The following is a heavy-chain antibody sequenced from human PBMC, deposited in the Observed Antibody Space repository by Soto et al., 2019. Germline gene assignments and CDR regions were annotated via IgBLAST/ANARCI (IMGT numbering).Heavy chain of an antibody. CDR3: ARGDYYGMDV. V-gene: IGHV4-59*12. CDR2: INHSGST. Sequence: TVPGGSISSYYWSWIRQPPGKGLEWIGYINHSGSTNYNPSLKSRVTISVDTSKNQFSLKLSSVTAADTAVYYCARGDYYGMDVWGQGTTVTVSS. J-gene: IGHJ6*02. CDR1: GGSISSYY.